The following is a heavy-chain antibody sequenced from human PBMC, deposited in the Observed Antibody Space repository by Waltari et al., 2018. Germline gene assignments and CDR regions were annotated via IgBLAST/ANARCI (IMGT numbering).Heavy chain of an antibody. CDR2: INPSGGST. V-gene: IGHV1-46*01. CDR1: EYTFTSSY. D-gene: IGHD2-21*01. CDR3: ALDRGALWMDV. J-gene: IGHJ6*02. Sequence: QVQLVQSGAEVKKPGASVKISCKTSEYTFTSSYIHWVRQAPGQGLEWMGIINPSGGSTIYAQKFQGRVTMTRDTSTSTVYMELSSLGSEDTAVYYCALDRGALWMDVWGQGTTVTVSS.